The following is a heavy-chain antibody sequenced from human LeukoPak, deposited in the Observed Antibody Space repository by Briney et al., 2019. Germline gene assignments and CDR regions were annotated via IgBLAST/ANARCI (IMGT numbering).Heavy chain of an antibody. CDR1: GGSISSYY. CDR3: GRPRGIPIFGVVISHYFDY. V-gene: IGHV4-59*12. Sequence: SETLSLTCTVSGGSISSYYWSWIRQPPGKGLEWIGYIYYSGSTNYNPSLKSRVTISVDTSKNQFSLKLSSVSASGTAGYYCGRPRGIPIFGVVISHYFDYWGRGTLVTVPS. CDR2: IYYSGST. D-gene: IGHD3-3*01. J-gene: IGHJ4*02.